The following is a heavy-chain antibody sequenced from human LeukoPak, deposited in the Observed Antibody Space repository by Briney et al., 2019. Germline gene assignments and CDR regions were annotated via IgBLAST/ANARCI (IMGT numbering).Heavy chain of an antibody. V-gene: IGHV1-2*02. Sequence: ASVKVSCKASGYTFTRYYMHWVRQAPGQGLEWMGWINPNSGGTNYAQKFQGRVTMTRDTSISTAYMELSRLRSDDTAVYYCAREEDTMVAMDVWGKGTTVTVSS. D-gene: IGHD3-10*01. CDR2: INPNSGGT. J-gene: IGHJ6*03. CDR3: AREEDTMVAMDV. CDR1: GYTFTRYY.